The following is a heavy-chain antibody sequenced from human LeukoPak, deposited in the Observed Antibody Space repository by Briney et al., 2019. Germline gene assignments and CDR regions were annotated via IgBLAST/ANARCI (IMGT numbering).Heavy chain of an antibody. V-gene: IGHV1-18*01. Sequence: ASVKVSCKASGYTFTSYGISWVRQASGQGLEWMGWISAYNGNTNYAQKLQGRVTMTTDTSTSTAYMELRSLRSDDTAVYYCARDDDYVWGSYRLGFDYWGQGTLVTVSS. J-gene: IGHJ4*02. CDR3: ARDDDYVWGSYRLGFDY. CDR1: GYTFTSYG. CDR2: ISAYNGNT. D-gene: IGHD3-16*02.